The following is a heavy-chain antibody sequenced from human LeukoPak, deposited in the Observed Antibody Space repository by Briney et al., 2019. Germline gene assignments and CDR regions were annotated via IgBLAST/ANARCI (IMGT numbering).Heavy chain of an antibody. V-gene: IGHV3-48*01. Sequence: PGGSLRPSCAASGFIVSRYSMTWVRQAPGKGLEWVSSISTSYSGIYYADSVKGRFTISRDNAKNSLYLQMDSLRADDTAVYYCARAYCSSITCFEWGQGTLVTVSS. D-gene: IGHD2-2*01. CDR3: ARAYCSSITCFE. J-gene: IGHJ4*02. CDR1: GFIVSRYS. CDR2: ISTSYSGI.